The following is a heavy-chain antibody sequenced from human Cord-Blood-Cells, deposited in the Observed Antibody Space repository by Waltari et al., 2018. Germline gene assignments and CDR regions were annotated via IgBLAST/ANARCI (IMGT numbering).Heavy chain of an antibody. CDR3: ARESQWLVRDDAFDI. CDR2: IIHSGST. Sequence: QVQLQQWGAGLLKPSETLSLTCAVYGGSFSGYYWSWIRQPPGKGLEWIGEIIHSGSTNYNPSLKSRVTISVDTSKNQFSLKLSSVTAADTAVYYCARESQWLVRDDAFDIWGQGTMVTVSS. D-gene: IGHD6-19*01. V-gene: IGHV4-34*12. CDR1: GGSFSGYY. J-gene: IGHJ3*02.